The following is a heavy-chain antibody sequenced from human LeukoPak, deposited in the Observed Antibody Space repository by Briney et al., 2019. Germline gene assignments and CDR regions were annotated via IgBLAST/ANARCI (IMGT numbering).Heavy chain of an antibody. Sequence: SVKVSCKASGGTFSSYAISWVRQAPGQGPEWMGGIIPIFGTANYAQKFQGRVTITADESTSTAYMELSSLRSEDTAVYYCARGGYSGYDVYYFDYWGQGTLVTVSS. CDR2: IIPIFGTA. CDR1: GGTFSSYA. J-gene: IGHJ4*02. V-gene: IGHV1-69*13. D-gene: IGHD5-12*01. CDR3: ARGGYSGYDVYYFDY.